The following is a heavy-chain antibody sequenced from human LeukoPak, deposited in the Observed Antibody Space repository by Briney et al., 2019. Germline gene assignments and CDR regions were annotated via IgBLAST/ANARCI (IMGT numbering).Heavy chain of an antibody. CDR1: SGSFSGYY. CDR3: ARGQEYYDLLLGWYFDL. J-gene: IGHJ2*01. V-gene: IGHV4-34*01. Sequence: SETLSLTCAVYSGSFSGYYWSWIRQPPGKGLEWIGEINHSGSTNYNPSLKSRVTISVDTSKNQFSLKLSSVTAADTAVYYCARGQEYYDLLLGWYFDLWGRGTLVTVSS. CDR2: INHSGST. D-gene: IGHD3-3*01.